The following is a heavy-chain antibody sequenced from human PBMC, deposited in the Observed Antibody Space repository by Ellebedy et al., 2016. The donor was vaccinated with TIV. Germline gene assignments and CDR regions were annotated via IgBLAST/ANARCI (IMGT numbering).Heavy chain of an antibody. V-gene: IGHV3-7*03. D-gene: IGHD6-13*01. J-gene: IGHJ4*02. CDR1: GFTFNNYA. CDR3: ARVRIAAAAMDY. Sequence: GESLKISCAASGFTFNNYAMTWVRQAPGKGLEWVAKIKPDGSEKWYVDSVKGRFTISRDNAKNSLFLQMNSLRAEDTAVYYCARVRIAAAAMDYWGQGTLVTVSS. CDR2: IKPDGSEK.